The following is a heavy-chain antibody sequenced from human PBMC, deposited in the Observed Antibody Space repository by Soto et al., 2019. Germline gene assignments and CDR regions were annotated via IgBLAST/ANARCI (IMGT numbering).Heavy chain of an antibody. V-gene: IGHV3-23*01. CDR1: GFTFSSYA. D-gene: IGHD6-13*01. J-gene: IGHJ6*02. Sequence: PGGSRRLSCAASGFTFSSYAMSGGRQAPGKGLEWVSAISGSGGSTYYADSVKGRFTISRDNSKNTLYLQMNSLRAEDTAVYYCAKDSSSRSGYYYYGMDVWGQGTTVTVSS. CDR3: AKDSSSRSGYYYYGMDV. CDR2: ISGSGGST.